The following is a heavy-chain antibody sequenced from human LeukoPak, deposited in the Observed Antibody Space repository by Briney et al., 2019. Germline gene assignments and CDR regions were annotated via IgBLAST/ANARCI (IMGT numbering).Heavy chain of an antibody. J-gene: IGHJ4*02. CDR1: GGTFSSYA. D-gene: IGHD2-2*01. CDR2: IIPIFGRA. Sequence: GASVKVSCKASGGTFSSYAISWVRQPPGQGLELMGVIIPIFGRANYAQKFQGRVTITADESTSTGYVELSSLRSEDTAVYYCARGGGYCSSSSCYAFDYWGQGTLVTVSS. CDR3: ARGGGYCSSSSCYAFDY. V-gene: IGHV1-69*13.